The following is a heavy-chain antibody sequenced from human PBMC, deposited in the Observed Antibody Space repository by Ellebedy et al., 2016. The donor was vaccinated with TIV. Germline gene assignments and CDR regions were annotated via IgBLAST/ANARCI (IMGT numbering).Heavy chain of an antibody. D-gene: IGHD3-10*01. CDR1: GYSISSGYY. CDR2: IYYSGGT. V-gene: IGHV4-38-2*02. J-gene: IGHJ4*02. CDR3: ARGDYYGSGSA. Sequence: SETLSLTCSVSGYSISSGYYWGWIRQPPGKGLEWIGSIYYSGGTYYSPPLKSRVTISVDTSKNQFSLKLSSVTAADTAVYYCARGDYYGSGSAWGQGTLVTVSS.